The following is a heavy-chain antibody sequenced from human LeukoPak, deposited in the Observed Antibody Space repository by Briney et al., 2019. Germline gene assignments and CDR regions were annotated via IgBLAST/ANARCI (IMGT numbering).Heavy chain of an antibody. J-gene: IGHJ4*02. Sequence: ASVKVSCKASGHTFTSYAMNWVRQAPGQGLEWMGWINTNTGNPTYAQGFTGRFVFSLDTSVSTAYLQISSLKAEDTAVYYCARDGWSSGWSSNFDYWGQGTLVTVSS. CDR1: GHTFTSYA. CDR2: INTNTGNP. V-gene: IGHV7-4-1*02. D-gene: IGHD6-19*01. CDR3: ARDGWSSGWSSNFDY.